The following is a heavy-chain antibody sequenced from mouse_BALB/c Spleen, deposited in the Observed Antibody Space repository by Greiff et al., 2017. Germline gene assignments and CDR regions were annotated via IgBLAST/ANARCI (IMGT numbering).Heavy chain of an antibody. CDR1: GFTFSSYA. CDR3: ARGRNGNYYFDY. J-gene: IGHJ2*01. D-gene: IGHD2-1*01. Sequence: EVKLVESGGGLVKPGGSLKLSCAASGFTFSSYAMSWVRQTPEKRLEWVASISSGGSTYYPDSVKGRVTISRDNARNILYLQMSSLRSEDTAMYYCARGRNGNYYFDYWGQGTTLTVSS. CDR2: ISSGGST. V-gene: IGHV5-6-5*01.